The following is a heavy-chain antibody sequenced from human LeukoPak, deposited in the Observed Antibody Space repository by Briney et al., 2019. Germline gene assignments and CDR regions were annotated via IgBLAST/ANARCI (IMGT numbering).Heavy chain of an antibody. CDR3: AKSAGGYYYYYMDV. Sequence: SETLSLTCTVSGGSISSYYWSWIRQPPGKGLEWIGYIYYSGSTNYNPSLKSRVTISVDTSKNQFSLKLSSVTAADTAVYYCAKSAGGYYYYYMDVWDKGTTVTVSS. CDR2: IYYSGST. D-gene: IGHD3-10*01. V-gene: IGHV4-59*01. J-gene: IGHJ6*03. CDR1: GGSISSYY.